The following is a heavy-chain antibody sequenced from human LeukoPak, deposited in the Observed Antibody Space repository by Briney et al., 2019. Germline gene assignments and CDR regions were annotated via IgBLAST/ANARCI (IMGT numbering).Heavy chain of an antibody. CDR2: IVVASGST. J-gene: IGHJ4*02. CDR1: GFTFSSSA. CDR3: AADDQQLLM. Sequence: ASVKVSCKASGFTFSSSAVQWVRQARGQRLELIGWIVVASGSTNFAQKFQDRVTITRDMSTGTAYMELSGLRSDDTAVYYCAADDQQLLMWGQGTLVTVSS. V-gene: IGHV1-58*01. D-gene: IGHD2-21*01.